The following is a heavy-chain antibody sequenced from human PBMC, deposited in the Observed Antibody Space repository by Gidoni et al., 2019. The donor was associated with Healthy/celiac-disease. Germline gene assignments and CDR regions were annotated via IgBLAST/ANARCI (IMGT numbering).Heavy chain of an antibody. Sequence: EVQLVESGGGLVQPGGSLRLSCAASGFTVSSNYMSWVRQASGKGLEWVSVIYSGGSTYSADSVKGRFTISRDNSKNTLYLQMNSLRAEDTAVYYCARWGGSNYRKYFDYWGQGTLVTVSS. D-gene: IGHD4-4*01. V-gene: IGHV3-66*02. J-gene: IGHJ4*02. CDR1: GFTVSSNY. CDR2: IYSGGST. CDR3: ARWGGSNYRKYFDY.